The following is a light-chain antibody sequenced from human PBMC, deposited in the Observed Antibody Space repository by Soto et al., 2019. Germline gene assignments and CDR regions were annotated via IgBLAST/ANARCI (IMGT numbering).Light chain of an antibody. J-gene: IGKJ1*01. V-gene: IGKV1-39*01. Sequence: DIQMTQSPSSLSASVGDRVNMTCRASRSISRYLSWYQQKPGKAPNLLIYAASSLQSGVPSRFSGAGSGTDFTLTIGNPHPEDFAIYYCKQSYSSQWTFGQGTKVEI. CDR1: RSISRY. CDR3: KQSYSSQWT. CDR2: AAS.